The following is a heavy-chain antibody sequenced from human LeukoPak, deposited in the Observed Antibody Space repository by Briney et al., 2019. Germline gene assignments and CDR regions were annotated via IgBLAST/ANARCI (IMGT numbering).Heavy chain of an antibody. CDR2: ISPYNGNT. Sequence: ASVKVSCKASGYTSTSFGFSWVRQAPGQGLEWMGWISPYNGNTHYAQKLQGRVTMTTDTSTSTAYMELRSLRFDDTAVYYCAREYSGSYYGYWGQGTLVTVSS. D-gene: IGHD1-26*01. CDR1: GYTSTSFG. J-gene: IGHJ4*02. V-gene: IGHV1-18*01. CDR3: AREYSGSYYGY.